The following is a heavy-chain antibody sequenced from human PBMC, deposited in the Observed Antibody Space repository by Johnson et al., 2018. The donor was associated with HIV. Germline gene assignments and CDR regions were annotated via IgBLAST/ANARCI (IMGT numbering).Heavy chain of an antibody. D-gene: IGHD4-23*01. J-gene: IGHJ3*02. CDR3: AKGVVYGGEDAFDI. Sequence: VQLVESGGGLIQPGGSLRLSCAASGFTVSSNYMNWVRQAPGKGLEWVSVIYSGGSTFYADSVKGRFTISRDKSKNTLYLQMNSLRAEDTAVYYCAKGVVYGGEDAFDIWGQGTMVTVSS. V-gene: IGHV3-53*01. CDR2: IYSGGST. CDR1: GFTVSSNY.